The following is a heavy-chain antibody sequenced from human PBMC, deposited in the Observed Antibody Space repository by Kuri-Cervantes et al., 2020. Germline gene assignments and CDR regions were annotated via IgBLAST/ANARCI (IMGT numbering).Heavy chain of an antibody. Sequence: SETLSLTGTVSGGSVSSGSYYWSWIRQPPGKGLEWIGYIYYSGSTNYNPSLKSRVTTSVDTSKNQFSLKLSSVTAADTAVYYCARGPVSSRAFDIWGQGTMVTVSS. CDR3: ARGPVSSRAFDI. J-gene: IGHJ3*02. CDR1: GGSVSSGSYY. CDR2: IYYSGST. D-gene: IGHD5/OR15-5a*01. V-gene: IGHV4-61*01.